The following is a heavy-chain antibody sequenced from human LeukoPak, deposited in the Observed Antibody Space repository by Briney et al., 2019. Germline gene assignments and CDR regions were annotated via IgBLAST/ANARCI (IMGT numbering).Heavy chain of an antibody. Sequence: ASVKVSCKASGGTFSSYAISWVPQAPGQGLEWMGGIIPIFGTANYAQKFQGRVTITADESTSTAYMELSSLRSEDTAVYYCARDREGSGSFDAFDIWGQGTMVTVSS. J-gene: IGHJ3*02. CDR2: IIPIFGTA. V-gene: IGHV1-69*13. D-gene: IGHD3-10*01. CDR1: GGTFSSYA. CDR3: ARDREGSGSFDAFDI.